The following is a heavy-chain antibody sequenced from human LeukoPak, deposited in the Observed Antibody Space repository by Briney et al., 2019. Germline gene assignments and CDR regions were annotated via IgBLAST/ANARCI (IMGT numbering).Heavy chain of an antibody. CDR1: GFTFGRYA. Sequence: SGGSLRLSCAASGFTFGRYAMSWVRQAPGKGLEWVSTIGGSGVTTYYADSVKGRFTISRDNSKNTMYQQMNSLRAEDTALYYCAKDRPYDYDSSGFMAFDIWGQGTMVTVS. J-gene: IGHJ3*02. CDR2: IGGSGVTT. CDR3: AKDRPYDYDSSGFMAFDI. V-gene: IGHV3-23*01. D-gene: IGHD3-22*01.